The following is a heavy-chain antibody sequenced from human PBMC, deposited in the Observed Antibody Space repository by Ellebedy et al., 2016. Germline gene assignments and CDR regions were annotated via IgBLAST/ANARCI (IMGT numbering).Heavy chain of an antibody. D-gene: IGHD2-15*01. J-gene: IGHJ4*02. CDR1: GFTFSSYA. V-gene: IGHV3-23*01. Sequence: GGSLRLSXAASGFTFSSYAMSWVRQAPGKGLEWVSAVGGSGDYTYSADSLKDRFTISRDNSKNTLFLQINSLRVEDTAMYFCAKSEGWPPVYLDSWGQGALVTVSS. CDR3: AKSEGWPPVYLDS. CDR2: VGGSGDYT.